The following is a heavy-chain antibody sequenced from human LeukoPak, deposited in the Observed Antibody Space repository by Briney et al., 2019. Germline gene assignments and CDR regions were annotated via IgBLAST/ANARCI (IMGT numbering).Heavy chain of an antibody. J-gene: IGHJ4*02. CDR3: AIKRIRGNPFDF. Sequence: ASVKVSCKASANTFSDYYVHWVRQAPGQGRQWMGWFHPSSDAAGYAQRFQGRVSMTRDTSFSTAYMQLTGLRSDDTATYYCAIKRIRGNPFDFWGQGTLVTVSS. CDR2: FHPSSDAA. V-gene: IGHV1-2*02. D-gene: IGHD2/OR15-2a*01. CDR1: ANTFSDYY.